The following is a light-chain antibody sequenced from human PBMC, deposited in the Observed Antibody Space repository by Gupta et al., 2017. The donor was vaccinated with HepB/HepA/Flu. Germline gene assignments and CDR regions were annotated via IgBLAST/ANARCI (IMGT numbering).Light chain of an antibody. CDR2: DVS. Sequence: QSGLTQSRSVSASPGQSVTISCTGTTNDIGLYDYISWYQQRPGAVPRLILYDVSKRPSGISERFSGSKSGNAASLTISALQPDDEGDYFCCSYAGNNIHVFGSGTAVTVL. CDR3: CSYAGNNIHV. J-gene: IGLJ1*01. CDR1: TNDIGLYDY. V-gene: IGLV2-11*01.